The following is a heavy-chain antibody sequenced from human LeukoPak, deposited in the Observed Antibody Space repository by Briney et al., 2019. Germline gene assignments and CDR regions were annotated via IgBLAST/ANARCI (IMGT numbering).Heavy chain of an antibody. Sequence: PGGSLRLSCAASGFTFSDYYMSWIRQAPGKGLEWVSYSRGSSIYYADFVKGRFTISRDNAKNSLYLQMNSLRAEDTAVYYCAREGSSSWYVDYWGQGTLVTVSS. J-gene: IGHJ4*02. CDR2: SRGSSI. CDR3: AREGSSSWYVDY. V-gene: IGHV3-11*01. CDR1: GFTFSDYY. D-gene: IGHD6-13*01.